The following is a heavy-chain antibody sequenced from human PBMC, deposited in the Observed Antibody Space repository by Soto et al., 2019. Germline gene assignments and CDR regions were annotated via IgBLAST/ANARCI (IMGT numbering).Heavy chain of an antibody. J-gene: IGHJ6*02. D-gene: IGHD6-19*01. CDR3: ARDVAGVRGYYYYGMDV. CDR2: IYSGGST. CDR1: GFTVSSNY. V-gene: IGHV3-53*01. Sequence: EVQLVESGGGLIQPGGSLRLSCAASGFTVSSNYMSWVRQAPGKGLEWVSVIYSGGSTYYADSVKGRFTISRDNSKNTLYLQMTSLRAEDTAVYYCARDVAGVRGYYYYGMDVWGHGTTVTVAS.